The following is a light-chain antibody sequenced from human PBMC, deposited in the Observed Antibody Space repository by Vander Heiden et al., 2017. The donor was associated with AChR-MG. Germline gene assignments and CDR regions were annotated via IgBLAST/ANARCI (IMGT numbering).Light chain of an antibody. CDR3: SSYAGSNNFWV. CDR2: EVS. CDR1: SSDVGGYNY. J-gene: IGLJ3*02. V-gene: IGLV2-8*01. Sequence: QSALTQPPSASGSPGQSVTTPCTRTSSDVGGYNYVSWYQQHPGKAPKLMIYEVSKRPSGVPDRFSGSKSGNTASLTVSGLQAEDEADYYCSSYAGSNNFWVFGGGTKLTVL.